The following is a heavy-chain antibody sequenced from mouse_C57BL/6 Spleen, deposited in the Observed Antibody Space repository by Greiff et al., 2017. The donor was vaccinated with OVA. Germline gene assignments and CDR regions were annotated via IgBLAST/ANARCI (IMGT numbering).Heavy chain of an antibody. CDR3: ARDMGGYDPWFAY. CDR2: IHPNSGST. CDR1: GYTFTSYW. Sequence: QVQLQQPGAELVKPGASVKLSCKASGYTFTSYWMHWVKQRPGQGLEWIGMIHPNSGSTNYNEKFKSKATLTVDKSSSTAYMQLSSLTSVDSAVYYCARDMGGYDPWFAYWGQGTLVTVSA. D-gene: IGHD2-2*01. J-gene: IGHJ3*01. V-gene: IGHV1-64*01.